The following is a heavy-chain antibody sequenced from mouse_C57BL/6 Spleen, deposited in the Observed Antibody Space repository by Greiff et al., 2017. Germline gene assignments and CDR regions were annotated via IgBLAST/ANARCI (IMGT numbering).Heavy chain of an antibody. J-gene: IGHJ2*01. V-gene: IGHV1-74*01. CDR1: GYTFTSYW. CDR3: AMAGALRRGSYCDY. D-gene: IGHD1-2*01. Sequence: QVQLQQPGAELVKPGASVKVSCKASGYTFTSYWMHWVKQRPGQGLAWIGRIHPSDSDTNYNQKFKGQATLTVSKASSTADMQLSSLTSEDSAVYYGAMAGALRRGSYCDYWGQGTTLTVSS. CDR2: IHPSDSDT.